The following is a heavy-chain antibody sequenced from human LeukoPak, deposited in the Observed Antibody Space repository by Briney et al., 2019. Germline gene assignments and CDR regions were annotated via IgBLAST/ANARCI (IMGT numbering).Heavy chain of an antibody. J-gene: IGHJ4*02. CDR3: ARVEMATIFFDY. D-gene: IGHD5-24*01. CDR1: GVSISSGSYY. CDR2: IYTSGST. V-gene: IGHV4-61*02. Sequence: SQTLSLTCTVSGVSISSGSYYWSWIRQPAGKGLEWIGRIYTSGSTNYNPSLKSRVTISVDTSKNQFSLKLSSVTAADTAVYYCARVEMATIFFDYWGQGTLVTVSS.